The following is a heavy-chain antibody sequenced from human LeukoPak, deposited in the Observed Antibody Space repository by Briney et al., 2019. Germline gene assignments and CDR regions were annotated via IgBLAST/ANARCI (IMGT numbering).Heavy chain of an antibody. J-gene: IGHJ3*02. D-gene: IGHD2-2*01. CDR1: GLIFDNFG. Sequence: GGSLRLSCAASGLIFDNFGMHWVRQVPGKGLEWLALISHDGSNEYYGDFVKGRFTTSRDNSKNTVYLQMNALRPEDTAMYYCAKVGKGQLLEAFDIWGQGTMVTVSP. V-gene: IGHV3-30*18. CDR2: ISHDGSNE. CDR3: AKVGKGQLLEAFDI.